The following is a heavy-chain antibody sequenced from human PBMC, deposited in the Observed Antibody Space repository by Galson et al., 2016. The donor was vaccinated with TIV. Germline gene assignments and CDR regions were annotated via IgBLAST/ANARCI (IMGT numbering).Heavy chain of an antibody. D-gene: IGHD5-18*01. CDR1: GFTFSDYY. CDR2: IASHTTSM. Sequence: SLRLSCAASGFTFSDYYMSWIRQVPGKGLEWIAYIASHTTSMNIAGSVRDRFSVSRDNANNSVFLQLNSLRVEDTAVYYCARGEIQLGWDYWGRGTLVTVSS. V-gene: IGHV3-11*06. CDR3: ARGEIQLGWDY. J-gene: IGHJ4*02.